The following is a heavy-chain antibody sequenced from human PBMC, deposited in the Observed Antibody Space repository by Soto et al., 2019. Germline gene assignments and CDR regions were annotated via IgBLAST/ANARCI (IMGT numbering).Heavy chain of an antibody. CDR2: MNPNSGNT. CDR1: GYTFTSYD. CDR3: ARGYCSSTRCDNTGYGMDV. D-gene: IGHD2-2*02. V-gene: IGHV1-8*01. J-gene: IGHJ6*02. Sequence: GASVKVSCKASGYTFTSYDINWVRQATGQGLEWMGWMNPNSGNTGYAQKFQGRVTMTRNTSISTAYMELSSLRSEDTAVYYCARGYCSSTRCDNTGYGMDVWGQGTTVTVSS.